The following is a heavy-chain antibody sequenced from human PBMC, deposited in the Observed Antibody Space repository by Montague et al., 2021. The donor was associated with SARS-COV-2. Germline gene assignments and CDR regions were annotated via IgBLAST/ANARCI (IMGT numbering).Heavy chain of an antibody. V-gene: IGHV4-39*01. CDR2: GDYSGST. J-gene: IGHJ5*02. D-gene: IGHD3-10*01. CDR1: GGSIITRNYY. CDR3: ARHVGRGPGALACFDP. Sequence: SETLSLTCTVSGGSIITRNYYWGWLRQPPGKGLEWIGSGDYSGSTSYNPPLTSRVTISVDTSKNQFSLKLPSVTAADTAVYYCARHVGRGPGALACFDPWGQGTLVTVSS.